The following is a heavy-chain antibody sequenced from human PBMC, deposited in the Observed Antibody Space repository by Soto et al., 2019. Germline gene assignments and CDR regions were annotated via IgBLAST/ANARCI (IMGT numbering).Heavy chain of an antibody. CDR2: IIPIFGTA. CDR1: GGTFSSYA. CDR3: ASETHSSSWPNWLDP. D-gene: IGHD6-13*01. Sequence: SVKVSCKASGGTFSSYAISWVRQAPGQGLEWMGGIIPIFGTANYAQKFQGRVTITADESTSTAYMELSSLRSEDTAVYYCASETHSSSWPNWLDPWGQGTLVTVSS. V-gene: IGHV1-69*13. J-gene: IGHJ5*02.